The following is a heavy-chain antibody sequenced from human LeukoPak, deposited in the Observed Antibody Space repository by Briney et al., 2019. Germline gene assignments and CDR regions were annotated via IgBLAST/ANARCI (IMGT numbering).Heavy chain of an antibody. CDR3: TNYYDSSGYYYFDY. V-gene: IGHV3-15*07. CDR1: GFSFSNAW. J-gene: IGHJ4*02. CDR2: IKSKTDGGTT. D-gene: IGHD3-22*01. Sequence: PGGSLRLSCAASGFSFSNAWMNWVRQAPGKGLEWVGRIKSKTDGGTTDYAAPVKGRFTISRDDSKNTLYLQMNSLKTEDTAVYYCTNYYDSSGYYYFDYWGQGTLVTVYS.